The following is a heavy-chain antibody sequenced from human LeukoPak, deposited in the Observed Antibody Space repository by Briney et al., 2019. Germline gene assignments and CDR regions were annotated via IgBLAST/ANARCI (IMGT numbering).Heavy chain of an antibody. D-gene: IGHD1-26*01. CDR2: ISGTGGST. V-gene: IGHV3-23*01. CDR3: AKGEPSFVGATNHFND. J-gene: IGHJ4*02. Sequence: GGSLRLSCAASGFTFSSYAMSWVRQAPGKGLEWVSGISGTGGSTYYADSVKGRFTISRDNSKNTLYLQMNSLTAEDTAVYYCAKGEPSFVGATNHFNDWGQGTLVTVSS. CDR1: GFTFSSYA.